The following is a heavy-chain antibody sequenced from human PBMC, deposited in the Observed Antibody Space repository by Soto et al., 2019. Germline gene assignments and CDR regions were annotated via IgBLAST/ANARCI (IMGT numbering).Heavy chain of an antibody. V-gene: IGHV3-11*01. CDR3: ARAYSDAFDI. D-gene: IGHD2-15*01. CDR1: GFTFSDYY. CDR2: ISSSGTGI. Sequence: QVHLVESGGDLVKPGGSLRLSCAASGFTFSDYYMTWIRQAPGKGLEWASYISSSGTGIYYGDSVKGRFTISRDNAKNSLYLQMSSLRAEDTAVYYCARAYSDAFDIWGQGTMVTVSS. J-gene: IGHJ3*02.